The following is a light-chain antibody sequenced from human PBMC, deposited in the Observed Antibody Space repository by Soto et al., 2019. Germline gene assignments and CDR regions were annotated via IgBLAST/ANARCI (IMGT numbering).Light chain of an antibody. CDR1: QSLSSR. Sequence: DIQMTQSPSTLSASVGDRVTITCRARQSLSSRLAWYQQKPGKAPKVLIYKASSLESGVPSRFSGSGSETEFTLTISSLQPDDFATYYCQQYNNYWTFGQGTKVEIK. CDR2: KAS. CDR3: QQYNNYWT. J-gene: IGKJ1*01. V-gene: IGKV1-5*03.